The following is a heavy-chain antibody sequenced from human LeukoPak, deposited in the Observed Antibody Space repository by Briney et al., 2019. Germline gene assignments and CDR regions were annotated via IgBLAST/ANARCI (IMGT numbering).Heavy chain of an antibody. CDR1: RATLNGYS. D-gene: IGHD3-22*01. Sequence: ASVKVSCKASRATLNGYSLHWVRQAPGQGLEWMGLINLNTGGPNYAQKFQGRVTMTRDTSISAAYMELSGLTSNDTAVYYCARPLYYYDSSGFAYWGQGTLVTVSS. CDR2: INLNTGGP. J-gene: IGHJ4*02. V-gene: IGHV1-2*06. CDR3: ARPLYYYDSSGFAY.